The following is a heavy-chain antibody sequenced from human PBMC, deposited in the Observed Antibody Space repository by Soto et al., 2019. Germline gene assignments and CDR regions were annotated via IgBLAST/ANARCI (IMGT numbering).Heavy chain of an antibody. CDR2: IIPIFGTA. CDR1: GGTFSSYA. CDR3: ARASVAVVAATPVYYYGMDI. J-gene: IGHJ6*02. D-gene: IGHD2-15*01. V-gene: IGHV1-69*13. Sequence: SVKVSCKASGGTFSSYAISWVRQPPGQGLEWMGGIIPIFGTANYAQKFQGRVTITADESTSTAYMELSSLRSEDTAVYYCARASVAVVAATPVYYYGMDIWGQGTTVTVSS.